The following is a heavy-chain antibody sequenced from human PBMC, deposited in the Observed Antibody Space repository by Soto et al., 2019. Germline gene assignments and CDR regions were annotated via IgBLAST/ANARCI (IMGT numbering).Heavy chain of an antibody. V-gene: IGHV1-18*01. J-gene: IGHJ6*02. CDR1: GYTFTSYG. Sequence: ASVKVSCKASGYTFTSYGISWVRQAPGQGLEWMGWISAYNGNTNYAQKLQGRVTMTTDTSTSTAYMELRSLRSDDTAVYYCARDCSSISARQTSDYYYVMDVWGQGTSGT. D-gene: IGHD6-6*01. CDR2: ISAYNGNT. CDR3: ARDCSSISARQTSDYYYVMDV.